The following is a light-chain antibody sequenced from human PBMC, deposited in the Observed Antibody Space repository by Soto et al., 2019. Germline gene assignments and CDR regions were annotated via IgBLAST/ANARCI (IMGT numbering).Light chain of an antibody. CDR2: GAS. J-gene: IGKJ1*01. V-gene: IGKV3-15*01. Sequence: EIVMTQSPVTLSVSPGGRATLSCRASQSISDTLAWYQQKPGQAPRLLIHGASTRAPGFPARFSGSGSGTDFTLTISSLQSEDFAVYYCQQYDNAPPWTFGPGTKVEI. CDR1: QSISDT. CDR3: QQYDNAPPWT.